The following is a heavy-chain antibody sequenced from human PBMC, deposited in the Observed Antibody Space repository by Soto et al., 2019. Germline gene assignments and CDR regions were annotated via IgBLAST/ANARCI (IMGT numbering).Heavy chain of an antibody. D-gene: IGHD2-2*01. V-gene: IGHV3-9*01. CDR1: GFTFDDYA. J-gene: IGHJ4*02. CDR3: AKDRAPEYQLPFPPDY. Sequence: EVQLVESGGGLVQPGRSLRLSCAASGFTFDDYAMHWVRQAPGKGLEWVSGISWNSGSIGYADSVKGRFTISRDNAKNSLYLQMNSLRAEDTALYYCAKDRAPEYQLPFPPDYWGQGTLVTVSS. CDR2: ISWNSGSI.